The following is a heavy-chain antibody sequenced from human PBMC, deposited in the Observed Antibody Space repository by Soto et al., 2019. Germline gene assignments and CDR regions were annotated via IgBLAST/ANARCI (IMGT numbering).Heavy chain of an antibody. Sequence: EVQLVESGGGLVQPGGSLRLSCAASGFTFSTYNMNWVRQAPGKGLELGSYISSTRAIYYADSVKGRFTISRDNAKNSLYLQMTSLRAEDTAVYYCARDVSGSSIAVRYFDYWGQGALVTVSS. CDR3: ARDVSGSSIAVRYFDY. J-gene: IGHJ4*02. V-gene: IGHV3-48*01. CDR1: GFTFSTYN. CDR2: ISSTRAI. D-gene: IGHD6-6*01.